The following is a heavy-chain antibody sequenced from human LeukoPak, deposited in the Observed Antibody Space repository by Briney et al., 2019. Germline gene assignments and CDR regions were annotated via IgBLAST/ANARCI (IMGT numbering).Heavy chain of an antibody. V-gene: IGHV4-39*01. CDR1: GGSIGSSRYY. J-gene: IGHJ4*02. Sequence: SETLSLTCTVSGGSIGSSRYYWGWIRQPPGKGLEWIGSIYYSGSTYYNPSLKSRVTISVDTSKNQFSLKLSSVTAADTAVYYCARRFAGSYGIYFDYWGQGTLVTVSS. CDR2: IYYSGST. CDR3: ARRFAGSYGIYFDY. D-gene: IGHD1-26*01.